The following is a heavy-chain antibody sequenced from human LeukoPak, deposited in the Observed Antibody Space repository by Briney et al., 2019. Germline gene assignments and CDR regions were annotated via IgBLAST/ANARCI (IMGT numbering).Heavy chain of an antibody. CDR2: ISGSGGST. CDR3: AKAQSSGCSRCAFDI. J-gene: IGHJ3*02. V-gene: IGHV3-23*01. CDR1: GFTFSSYG. D-gene: IGHD6-19*01. Sequence: GGSLRLSCAASGFTFSSYGMCWVRQAPPKGLEWVSAISGSGGSTYYADSVKGRFTISRDNSKNPLYLQMNSLRAEDTAVYYCAKAQSSGCSRCAFDIWGQGTMVTVSS.